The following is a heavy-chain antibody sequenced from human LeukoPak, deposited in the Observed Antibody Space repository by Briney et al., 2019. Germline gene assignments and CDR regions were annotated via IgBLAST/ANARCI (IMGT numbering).Heavy chain of an antibody. Sequence: GGSLRLSCAASGFTFSNAWMSWVRQAPGKGLEWVGRIKSKTDGGTTDYAAPVKGRFTISRDDSKNTLYLQMNSLKTEDTAVYYCTTLLLTIFGVVTPVRYYYYYMDVWGKGTTVTVSS. CDR2: IKSKTDGGTT. CDR3: TTLLLTIFGVVTPVRYYYYYMDV. D-gene: IGHD3-3*01. V-gene: IGHV3-15*01. J-gene: IGHJ6*03. CDR1: GFTFSNAW.